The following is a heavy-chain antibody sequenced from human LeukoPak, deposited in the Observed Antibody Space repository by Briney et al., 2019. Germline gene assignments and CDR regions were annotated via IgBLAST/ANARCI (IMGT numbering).Heavy chain of an antibody. CDR3: ASICDSSGYYSFDF. D-gene: IGHD3-22*01. Sequence: SETLSLTCTVSSSSISSSPYYWGWIRQSPGKGLEWIGSISYSGTTYYNPSLKSRVTISVDTSKNQFSLKLRSVTAADTAVYYCASICDSSGYYSFDFWGQGTLVTVSS. CDR1: SSSISSSPYY. J-gene: IGHJ4*02. CDR2: ISYSGTT. V-gene: IGHV4-39*01.